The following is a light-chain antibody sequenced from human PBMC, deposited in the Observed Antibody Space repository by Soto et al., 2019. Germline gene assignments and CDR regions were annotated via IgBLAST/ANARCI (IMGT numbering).Light chain of an antibody. CDR3: SSYTSSSTYG. J-gene: IGLJ1*01. CDR1: SSDVGSYNR. Sequence: QSVLTQPPSVSGSPGQSVTISCTGTSSDVGSYNRVSWYQQPPGTAPKLMIYEVSDRPSGVPDRFSGSKSGNTASLTISGLQVEDEADYYCSSYTSSSTYGFGTGTKATVL. CDR2: EVS. V-gene: IGLV2-18*02.